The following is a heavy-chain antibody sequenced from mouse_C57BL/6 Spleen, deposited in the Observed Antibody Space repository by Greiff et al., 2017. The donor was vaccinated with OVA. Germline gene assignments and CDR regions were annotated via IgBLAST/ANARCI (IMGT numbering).Heavy chain of an antibody. D-gene: IGHD2-4*01. Sequence: DVQLQESGPGLVKPSQSLSLTCSVTGYSITSGYYWNWIRQFPGNKLEWMGYISYDGSNNYNPSLKNRISITRNTSKNQFFLKLNSVTTEDTATYYCAREGNDYDRGYYFDYWGQGTTLTVSS. V-gene: IGHV3-6*01. CDR1: GYSITSGYY. CDR3: AREGNDYDRGYYFDY. J-gene: IGHJ2*01. CDR2: ISYDGSN.